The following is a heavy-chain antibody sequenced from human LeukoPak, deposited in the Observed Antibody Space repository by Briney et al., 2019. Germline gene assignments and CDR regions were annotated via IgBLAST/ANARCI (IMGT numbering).Heavy chain of an antibody. D-gene: IGHD6-13*01. CDR2: IIPILGIA. CDR3: ARSGSSWWGYYFDY. J-gene: IGHJ4*02. CDR1: GGTFSSYA. Sequence: SVKVSCKASGGTFSSYAISWVRQAPGQGLEWMGRIIPILGIANYAQKFQGRVMITADKSTSTAYMELSSLRSEDTAVYYCARSGSSWWGYYFDYWGQGTLVTVSS. V-gene: IGHV1-69*04.